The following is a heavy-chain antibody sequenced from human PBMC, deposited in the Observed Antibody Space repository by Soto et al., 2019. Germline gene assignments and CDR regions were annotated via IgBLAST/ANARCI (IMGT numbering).Heavy chain of an antibody. V-gene: IGHV3-15*07. CDR2: IKSKTDGGTT. J-gene: IGHJ6*02. Sequence: PGGSLRLSCAASGFTFSNAWMNWVRQAPGKGLEWVGRIKSKTDGGTTDYAAPVKGRFTISRDDSKNTLYLQMNSLKTEDTAVYYCTTVGGYCISTSCYGAYYYYGMDVWGQGTTVTVSS. D-gene: IGHD2-2*01. CDR1: GFTFSNAW. CDR3: TTVGGYCISTSCYGAYYYYGMDV.